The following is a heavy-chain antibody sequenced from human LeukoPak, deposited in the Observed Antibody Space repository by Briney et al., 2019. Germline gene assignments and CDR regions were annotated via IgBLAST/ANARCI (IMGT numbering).Heavy chain of an antibody. D-gene: IGHD2-15*01. CDR1: GFTVSSNY. Sequence: GGSLRLSCAASGFTVSSNYMSWVRQAPGKGLEWVSVIYSGGSTYYADSMKGRFTISRHNSKNTLYLQMNSLRAEDTAVYYCARDPRYCSGGSCYSDGMDVWGQGTTVTVSS. CDR3: ARDPRYCSGGSCYSDGMDV. J-gene: IGHJ6*02. V-gene: IGHV3-53*04. CDR2: IYSGGST.